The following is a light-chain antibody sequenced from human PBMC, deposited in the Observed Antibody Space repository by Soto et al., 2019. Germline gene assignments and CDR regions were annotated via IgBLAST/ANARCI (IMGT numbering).Light chain of an antibody. V-gene: IGKV3-20*01. CDR3: HQFGSSPLDT. CDR1: QTISSSF. J-gene: IGKJ3*01. Sequence: EIVLTQSPGTLSLSPGERATLSCRASQTISSSFLAWYQQKPGQAPRLLIYRASSRAPGIPDRFSGSGSWTDFTLPISRLEAEDFAVYYCHQFGSSPLDTFGPGTKVEIK. CDR2: RAS.